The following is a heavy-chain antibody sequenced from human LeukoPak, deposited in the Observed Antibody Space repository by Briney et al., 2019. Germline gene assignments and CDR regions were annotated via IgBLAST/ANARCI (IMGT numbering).Heavy chain of an antibody. V-gene: IGHV4-4*02. J-gene: IGHJ4*02. D-gene: IGHD3-22*01. CDR3: ARAPLLSFYYDSGGPTHFDY. CDR2: IYHSGST. Sequence: SGTLSLTCAVSGGSISSNNWWSWVRQPPGKGLEWIGEIYHSGSTNYNPSLKSRVTISVDKSKNQFFLKLSSVTAADTAVYYCARAPLLSFYYDSGGPTHFDYWGQGTLVTVSS. CDR1: GGSISSNNW.